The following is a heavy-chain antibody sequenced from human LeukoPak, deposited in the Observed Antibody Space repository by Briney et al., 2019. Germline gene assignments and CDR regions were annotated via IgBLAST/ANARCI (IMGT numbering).Heavy chain of an antibody. J-gene: IGHJ4*02. Sequence: ASVKVSCKASGYTFTSYYMHWVRQAPGQGLEWMGIINPSGGSTSYAQKFQGRVTMTRDMSTSTAYMELSSLRSEDTAVYYCARGPLDANSRYDFWSGYYIFDYWGQGTLVTVSS. CDR3: ARGPLDANSRYDFWSGYYIFDY. CDR2: INPSGGST. V-gene: IGHV1-46*01. CDR1: GYTFTSYY. D-gene: IGHD3-3*01.